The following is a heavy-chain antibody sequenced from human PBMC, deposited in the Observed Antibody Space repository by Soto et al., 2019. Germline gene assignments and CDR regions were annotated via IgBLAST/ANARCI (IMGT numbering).Heavy chain of an antibody. D-gene: IGHD2-2*01. Sequence: ASVKVSCKASGYTFTGYYMHWVRQAPGQGLEWMGWINPNSGGTNYAQKFQGWVTMTRDTSISTAYMELSRLRSDDTAVYYCARGLIVVVPAAMSYFDYWGQGTLVTVSS. CDR2: INPNSGGT. CDR1: GYTFTGYY. CDR3: ARGLIVVVPAAMSYFDY. V-gene: IGHV1-2*04. J-gene: IGHJ4*02.